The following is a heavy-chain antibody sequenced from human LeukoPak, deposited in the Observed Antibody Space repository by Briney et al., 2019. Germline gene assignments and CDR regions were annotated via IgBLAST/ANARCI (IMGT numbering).Heavy chain of an antibody. J-gene: IGHJ4*02. Sequence: SGPTLVNPTQTLTLTCTFSGFSLNARGMCVSWIRQPPGKALEWLARIDWADEKFYSTSLKTRLTISKDTSKDQVVLIMTNMDPVDTAKYYCARTPGGRAEEDYWGQGTLVTVSS. V-gene: IGHV2-70*17. CDR1: GFSLNARGMC. CDR2: IDWADEK. CDR3: ARTPGGRAEEDY. D-gene: IGHD1-26*01.